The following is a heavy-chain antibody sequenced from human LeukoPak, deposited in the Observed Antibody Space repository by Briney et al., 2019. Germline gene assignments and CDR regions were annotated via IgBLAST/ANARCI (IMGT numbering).Heavy chain of an antibody. CDR1: GFTFRNSW. Sequence: GGSLRHSCAASGFTFRNSWMTWVRQAPGKGLEWVANIRPDGGQEQYADSLEGRVTISRDNVRNSLFLQLNSLRTEDTAVYFCATSSDWAFDHWGQGTLVTVSS. CDR2: IRPDGGQE. D-gene: IGHD6-19*01. V-gene: IGHV3-7*01. CDR3: ATSSDWAFDH. J-gene: IGHJ4*02.